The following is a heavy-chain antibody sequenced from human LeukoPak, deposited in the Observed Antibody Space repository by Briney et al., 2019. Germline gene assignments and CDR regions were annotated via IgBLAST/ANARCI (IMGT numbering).Heavy chain of an antibody. V-gene: IGHV4-59*08. CDR1: GGSIGTYY. J-gene: IGHJ6*03. D-gene: IGHD3-16*02. Sequence: SETLSLTCTVSGGSIGTYYWSWVRQSPGTGLEWIGYIYVTGTRYNPYLQSRATISVDRSRNQFFLKMTSVTAADTAVYYCARHIGGGIEDMDVWGRGTKVTVSS. CDR2: IYVTGT. CDR3: ARHIGGGIEDMDV.